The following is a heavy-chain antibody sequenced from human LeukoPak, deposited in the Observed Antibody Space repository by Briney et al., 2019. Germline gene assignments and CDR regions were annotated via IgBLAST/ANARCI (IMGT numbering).Heavy chain of an antibody. CDR3: ARAQDIVVVPAAKALLGY. D-gene: IGHD2-2*01. CDR2: IYYSGST. J-gene: IGHJ4*02. V-gene: IGHV4-39*07. Sequence: SETLSLTCTVSGGSISSSSYYWGWIRQPPGKGLEWIGSIYYSGSTYYNPSLKSRVTISVDTSKNQFSLKLSSVTAADTAVYYCARAQDIVVVPAAKALLGYWGQGTLVTVSS. CDR1: GGSISSSSYY.